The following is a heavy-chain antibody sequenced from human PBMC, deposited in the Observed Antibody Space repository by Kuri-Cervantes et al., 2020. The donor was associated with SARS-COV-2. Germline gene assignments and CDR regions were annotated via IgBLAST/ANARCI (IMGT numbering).Heavy chain of an antibody. V-gene: IGHV4-61*02. CDR3: ASIDSSGYYADY. CDR1: GGSISSSSYY. J-gene: IGHJ4*02. D-gene: IGHD3-22*01. Sequence: LRLSCTVSGGSISSSSYYWSWIRQPAGKGLEWIGRIYTSGSTNYNPSLKSRVTMSVDTSKNQFSLKLSSVTAADTAVYYCASIDSSGYYADYWGQGTLVTVSS. CDR2: IYTSGST.